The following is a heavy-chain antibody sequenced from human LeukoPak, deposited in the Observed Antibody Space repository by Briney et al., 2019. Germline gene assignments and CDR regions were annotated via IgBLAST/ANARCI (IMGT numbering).Heavy chain of an antibody. J-gene: IGHJ4*02. V-gene: IGHV3-23*01. CDR2: ISGSGSDI. CDR3: AKRGYYDSSVVDY. Sequence: GGSLRLSCAASGFTFSNYNINWVRQAPGKGLEWVSSISGSGSDIYYADSVKGRFTISRDNSKNTLYLQMNSLRAEDTAVYYCAKRGYYDSSVVDYWGQGTLVTVSS. CDR1: GFTFSNYN. D-gene: IGHD3-22*01.